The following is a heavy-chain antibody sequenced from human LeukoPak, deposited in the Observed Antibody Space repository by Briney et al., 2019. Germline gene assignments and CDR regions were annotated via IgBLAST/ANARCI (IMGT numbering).Heavy chain of an antibody. J-gene: IGHJ4*02. V-gene: IGHV3-23*01. CDR3: VKSNPPYY. Sequence: SGGSLRLSCAASGFTFSNYAMSWVRQAAGKGLEWVSAISGSGGSTYYADSVKGRFTISRDNSTNTLYLQMNSLRADDTAAYNCVKSNPPYYWGQGTLVTVSS. CDR1: GFTFSNYA. CDR2: ISGSGGST.